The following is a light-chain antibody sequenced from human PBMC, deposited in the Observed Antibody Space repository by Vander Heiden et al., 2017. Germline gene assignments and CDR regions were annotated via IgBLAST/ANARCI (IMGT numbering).Light chain of an antibody. CDR2: GNS. Sequence: QSVLTQPPSVSGAPGQRVTISCTGSSSNIGAGDDVHWYQQLPGTAPKLRLYGNSNRPSGAPDRFTGSTSGTSASMAITGLQAEDEADYYCQSYDSSLSGPWVFGGGTKLTVL. CDR3: QSYDSSLSGPWV. J-gene: IGLJ3*02. V-gene: IGLV1-40*01. CDR1: SSNIGAGDD.